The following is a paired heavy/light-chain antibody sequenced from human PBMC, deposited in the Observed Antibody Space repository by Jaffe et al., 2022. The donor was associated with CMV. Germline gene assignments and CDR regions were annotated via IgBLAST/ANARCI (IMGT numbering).Light chain of an antibody. J-gene: IGLJ3*02. Sequence: QSALTQPRSVSGSPGQSVTISCTGTSSDVGSYNYVSWYQQHPGKAPKFMIYDVNKRPSGVPDRFSGSKSGNTASLTISGLQAEDEADYYCCSYAGSYTCVFGGGTKLTVL. CDR1: SSDVGSYNY. V-gene: IGLV2-11*01. CDR2: DVN. CDR3: CSYAGSYTCV.
Heavy chain of an antibody. V-gene: IGHV3-20*01. D-gene: IGHD3-16*01. CDR1: GFTLDDYG. J-gene: IGHJ3*01. CDR2: INGKDDTT. CDR3: AKDRASRGMYRHAFDL. Sequence: EVQLVESGGGVVRPGGSLRLSCAASGFTLDDYGMSWVRQAPGKGLEWVSGINGKDDTTGYADSVKGRFTISRDNAKNSLYLQMNGLRAEDTALYHCAKDRASRGMYRHAFDLWGQGTTVTVSS.